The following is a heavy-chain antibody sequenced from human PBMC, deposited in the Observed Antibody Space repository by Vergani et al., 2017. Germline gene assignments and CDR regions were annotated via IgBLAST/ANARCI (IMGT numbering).Heavy chain of an antibody. J-gene: IGHJ6*03. CDR1: GESFTSYH. D-gene: IGHD4-11*01. CDR3: ARVITETNGHLYYYYYMDV. V-gene: IGHV4-34*01. Sequence: QVQLQQWGGGLLKPSETLSLTCVVNGESFTSYHWTWIRQSPGEGLEWVGDIDHTGRPDYNPSLKSRLTMSVDKSRNQFSLTLNSVTATDTAIYFCARVITETNGHLYYYYYMDVWGQGTAVTVS. CDR2: IDHTGRP.